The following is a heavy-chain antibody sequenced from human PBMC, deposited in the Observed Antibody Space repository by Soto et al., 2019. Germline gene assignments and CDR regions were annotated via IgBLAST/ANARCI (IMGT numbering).Heavy chain of an antibody. CDR2: IWYDGSNK. V-gene: IGHV3-33*01. CDR3: XXXXXXAGDX. J-gene: IGHJ4*02. Sequence: QVQLVESGGGVVQPGRSLRLSCAASGFTFSSYGMHWVRQAPGKGLEWVAVIWYDGSNKYYADSVKGRFTISRDNSKNTLXXXXXXXXXXXXXXXXXXXXXXXAGDXWGQGTLVTVSS. CDR1: GFTFSSYG.